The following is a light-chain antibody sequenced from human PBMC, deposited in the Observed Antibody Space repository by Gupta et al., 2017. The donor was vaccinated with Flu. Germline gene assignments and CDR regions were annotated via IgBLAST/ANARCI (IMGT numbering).Light chain of an antibody. Sequence: SPLSAAGGDRVTITCRARQDISNYLAWYQHKPGKVPELLIYAASTLQSGVPSRFSGSGSGTDFTLTISSLHPEDVATYYCQKYNSAPWTFGQGTKVEIK. CDR2: AAS. CDR3: QKYNSAPWT. CDR1: QDISNY. J-gene: IGKJ1*01. V-gene: IGKV1-27*01.